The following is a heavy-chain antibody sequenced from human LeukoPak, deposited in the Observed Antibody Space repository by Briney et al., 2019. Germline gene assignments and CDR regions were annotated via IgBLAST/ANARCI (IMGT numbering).Heavy chain of an antibody. CDR2: FHPEDGET. CDR3: ATIGSNYDYVWGSYRPQHYFDY. CDR1: GYTLTELS. J-gene: IGHJ4*02. D-gene: IGHD3-16*02. Sequence: ASVKVSCEVSGYTLTELSMHWVRQAPGKGLEWMGGFHPEDGETIYTQKFQGRVTMTEDTSTDTAYMELGSLRSEDTAVYYCATIGSNYDYVWGSYRPQHYFDYWGQGTLVTVSS. V-gene: IGHV1-24*01.